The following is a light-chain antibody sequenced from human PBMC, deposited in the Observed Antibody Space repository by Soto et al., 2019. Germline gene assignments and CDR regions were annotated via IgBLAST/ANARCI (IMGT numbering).Light chain of an antibody. CDR3: QQSSKGLT. CDR2: GAS. J-gene: IGKJ4*01. V-gene: IGKV3D-20*02. Sequence: EVVMTQSPASLSASPGERVTLSCRASQNIRSSLAWYQQRPGQAPRLLIYGASSRATGIPDRFSGSGSGTDLARTIRRLDPEDCAVYYCQQSSKGLTFGGGTKVDIK. CDR1: QNIRSS.